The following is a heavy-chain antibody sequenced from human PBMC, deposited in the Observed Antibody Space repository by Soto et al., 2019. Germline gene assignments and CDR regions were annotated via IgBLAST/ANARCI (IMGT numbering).Heavy chain of an antibody. V-gene: IGHV3-33*08. CDR2: ISYDGSNK. Sequence: GGSLRLSCAASGFTFDDYTMHWVRQAPGKGLEWVAVISYDGSNKYYADSVKGRFTISRDNCKNTLYLQMNSLRAEDTAVYYCARDGVLWFGELPHYYYYYMDVWGKGTTVTVSS. CDR3: ARDGVLWFGELPHYYYYYMDV. D-gene: IGHD3-10*01. J-gene: IGHJ6*03. CDR1: GFTFDDYT.